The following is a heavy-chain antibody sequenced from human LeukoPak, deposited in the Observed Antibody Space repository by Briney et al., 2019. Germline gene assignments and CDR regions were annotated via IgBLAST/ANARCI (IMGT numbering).Heavy chain of an antibody. D-gene: IGHD2-15*01. CDR2: ISSSSSYI. J-gene: IGHJ3*02. V-gene: IGHV3-21*01. CDR3: ARDAGYCSGGSCFPDAFDI. Sequence: GGSLRLSCAASGFTFSSYSMNWVRQAPGKGLEWVSSISSSSSYIYYADSVKGRFTISRDNAKNSLYLQMNSLRAEDTAVYYCARDAGYCSGGSCFPDAFDIWGQGTMVTVSS. CDR1: GFTFSSYS.